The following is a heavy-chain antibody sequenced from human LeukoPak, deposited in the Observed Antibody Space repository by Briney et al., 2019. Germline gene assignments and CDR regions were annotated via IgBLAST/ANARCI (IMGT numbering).Heavy chain of an antibody. CDR3: ARDPGLPYRGYSGYGEFDP. V-gene: IGHV4-59*01. CDR1: GGSISSYY. Sequence: SETLSLTCTVSGGSISSYYWSWIRQPPGKGLEWIGHIYYSGSTNYNPSLKSRVTISVDTSKNQFSLKLSSVTAADTAVYYCARDPGLPYRGYSGYGEFDPWGQGTLVTVSS. D-gene: IGHD5-12*01. J-gene: IGHJ5*02. CDR2: IYYSGST.